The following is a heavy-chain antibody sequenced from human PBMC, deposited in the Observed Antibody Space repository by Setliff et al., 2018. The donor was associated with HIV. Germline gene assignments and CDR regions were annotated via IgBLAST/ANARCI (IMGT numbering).Heavy chain of an antibody. Sequence: SLTCTVSGGSISGYYWSWIRQPPGEGLEWIAYIYYSGSTNSNPSLKSRVTISVDTSKNQFSLKLTSVTAADTAVYYCARQPFVTASFDPWGQGTLVTVSS. V-gene: IGHV4-59*08. CDR1: GGSISGYY. CDR2: IYYSGST. D-gene: IGHD5-18*01. J-gene: IGHJ5*02. CDR3: ARQPFVTASFDP.